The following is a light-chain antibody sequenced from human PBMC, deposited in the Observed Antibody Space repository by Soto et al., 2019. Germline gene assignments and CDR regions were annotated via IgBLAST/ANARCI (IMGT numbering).Light chain of an antibody. CDR3: RSYSSSTLVE. Sequence: QSALTQPASVSGSPGQSITISCTGTSSDVGGYNYVSWYQQHPGKAPKLMSYDVSNRPSGVCNRFYCSKSGNTASLTISGLQSDDEADYYCRSYSSSTLVEFGGGTKATVL. CDR2: DVS. CDR1: SSDVGGYNY. J-gene: IGLJ2*01. V-gene: IGLV2-14*01.